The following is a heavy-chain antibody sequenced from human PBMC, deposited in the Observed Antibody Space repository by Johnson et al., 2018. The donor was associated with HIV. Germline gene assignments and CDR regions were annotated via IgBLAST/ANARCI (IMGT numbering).Heavy chain of an antibody. D-gene: IGHD1-26*01. CDR2: IKKDGSEK. Sequence: VQLVESGGGLVQPGGSLRLSCAASGFTFSTYWMTWVRQAPGKGLEWVANIKKDGSEKYYVASVNGRFTSSRDNANNSLYLKMNRLRAEDTAVYYCARGGVGAGDAFDIWGQGTMVTVSS. J-gene: IGHJ3*02. V-gene: IGHV3-7*05. CDR1: GFTFSTYW. CDR3: ARGGVGAGDAFDI.